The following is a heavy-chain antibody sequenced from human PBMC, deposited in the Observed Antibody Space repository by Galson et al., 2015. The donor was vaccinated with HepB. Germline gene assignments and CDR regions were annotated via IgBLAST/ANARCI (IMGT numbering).Heavy chain of an antibody. D-gene: IGHD6-13*01. CDR1: GFTFSDYW. CDR3: AKREMYSSSWYYFDY. V-gene: IGHV3-74*01. J-gene: IGHJ4*02. Sequence: SLRLSCAASGFTFSDYWMHWVRQAPGEGLVWVSHINPDGSRTSYADSVKGRFTISRDNSKNTLYLQMNSLRAEDTAVYYCAKREMYSSSWYYFDYWGQGTLVTVSS. CDR2: INPDGSRT.